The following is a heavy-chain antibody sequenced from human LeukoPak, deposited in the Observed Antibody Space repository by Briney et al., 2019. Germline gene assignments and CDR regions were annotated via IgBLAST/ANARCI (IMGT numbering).Heavy chain of an antibody. V-gene: IGHV1-3*01. J-gene: IGHJ4*02. CDR3: ARGIAAAGSLWNYYFDY. D-gene: IGHD6-13*01. CDR2: INAGNGNT. Sequence: ASVKVSCKASGYTFTSYVMHWVRQAPRQRLEWLGWINAGNGNTKYSQKFQGRVTITRDTSASTAYMELSSLRSEDTAVYYCARGIAAAGSLWNYYFDYWGQGTLVTVSS. CDR1: GYTFTSYV.